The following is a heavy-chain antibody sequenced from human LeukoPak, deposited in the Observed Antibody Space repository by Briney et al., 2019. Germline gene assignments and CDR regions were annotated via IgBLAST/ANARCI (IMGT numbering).Heavy chain of an antibody. V-gene: IGHV1-69*05. J-gene: IGHJ4*02. Sequence: SVKVSCKASGGTFSSYAISWVRQAPGQGLEWMGGIIPIFGTANYAQKLQGRVTMTTDTSTSTAYMELRSLRSDDTAVYYCARGWGGDTAMVPTSNFDYWGQGTLVTVSS. CDR1: GGTFSSYA. CDR2: IIPIFGTA. CDR3: ARGWGGDTAMVPTSNFDY. D-gene: IGHD5-18*01.